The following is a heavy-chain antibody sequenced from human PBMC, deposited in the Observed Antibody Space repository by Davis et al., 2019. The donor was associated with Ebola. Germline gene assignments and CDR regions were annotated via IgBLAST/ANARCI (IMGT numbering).Heavy chain of an antibody. CDR3: ARAPPVADWGGMDV. D-gene: IGHD3/OR15-3a*01. J-gene: IGHJ6*02. CDR1: GFTFSSYW. CDR2: ISSSGSTI. V-gene: IGHV3-11*01. Sequence: GESLKISCAASGFTFSSYWMSWIRQAPGKGLEWVSYISSSGSTIYYADSVKGRFTISRDNAKNSLYLQMNSLRAEDTAVYYCARAPPVADWGGMDVWGQGTTVTVSS.